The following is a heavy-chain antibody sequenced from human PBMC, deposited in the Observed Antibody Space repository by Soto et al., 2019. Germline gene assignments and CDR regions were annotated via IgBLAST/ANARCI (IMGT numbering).Heavy chain of an antibody. CDR3: AKVRAVGGTFYGMDV. CDR1: GFTFSSYG. V-gene: IGHV3-30*18. CDR2: ISYDGSNK. J-gene: IGHJ6*02. D-gene: IGHD6-19*01. Sequence: SLRLSCAASGFTFSSYGLHRFRQAPGKGLEWVAVISYDGSNKYYADSVKGRFTISRDNSKDTLYLQMNSLRAEDTAVYYCAKVRAVGGTFYGMDVWGQG.